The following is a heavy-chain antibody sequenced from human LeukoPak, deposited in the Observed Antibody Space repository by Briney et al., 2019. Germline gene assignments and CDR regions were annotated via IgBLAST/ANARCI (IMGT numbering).Heavy chain of an antibody. CDR2: ISSSGSAK. D-gene: IGHD2-2*03. J-gene: IGHJ4*02. Sequence: PGGSLRLSCEASGFTFSNYGLNWVRQAPGKGLEWVSHISSSGSAKYYADSVKGRFTISRDNAKNSLYLQMNGLRDEDTAVFYCASGSGHWGQGTLVTVSS. CDR1: GFTFSNYG. CDR3: ASGSGH. V-gene: IGHV3-48*02.